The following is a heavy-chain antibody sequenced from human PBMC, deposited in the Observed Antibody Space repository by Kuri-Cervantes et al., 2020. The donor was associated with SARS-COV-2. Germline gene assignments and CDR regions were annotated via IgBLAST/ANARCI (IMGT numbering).Heavy chain of an antibody. CDR2: ISAYSGNT. D-gene: IGHD5-12*01. CDR1: GYAFTSYG. CDR3: ARKEWPRDFDY. J-gene: IGHJ4*02. V-gene: IGHV1-18*01. Sequence: GESLKISCKASGYAFTSYGISWVRQAPGQGLEWMGWISAYSGNTNYAQKLQGRVTMTTDTSTSTAYMELRSLRSDDTAVYYCARKEWPRDFDYWGQGTLVTVSS.